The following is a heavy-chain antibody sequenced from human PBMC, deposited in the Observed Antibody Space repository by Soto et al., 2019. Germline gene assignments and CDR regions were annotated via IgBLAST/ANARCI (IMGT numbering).Heavy chain of an antibody. CDR1: GLAFSAFG. D-gene: IGHD5-12*01. CDR3: AKDSMASGYDDYFDY. V-gene: IGHV3-30*18. J-gene: IGHJ4*02. CDR2: ISHDGGKT. Sequence: LRLSCEASGLAFSAFGMVWVRQAPGKGLELVAVISHDGGKTCYADSVQGRFIISRDNSKNTVYLQMNSLRPEDTAMYYCAKDSMASGYDDYFDYWGQGTLVTVSS.